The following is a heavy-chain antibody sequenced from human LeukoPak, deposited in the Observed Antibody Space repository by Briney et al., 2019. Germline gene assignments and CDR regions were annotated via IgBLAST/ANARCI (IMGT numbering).Heavy chain of an antibody. CDR2: IYYSGST. J-gene: IGHJ5*02. CDR3: ARAYSSSWYRWFDP. D-gene: IGHD6-13*01. V-gene: IGHV4-59*01. CDR1: GGPISSYY. Sequence: SETLSLTCTVSGGPISSYYWSWIRQPPGKGLEWIGYIYYSGSTNYNPSLKSRVTISVDTSKNQFSLKLSSVTAADTAVYYCARAYSSSWYRWFDPWGQGTLVTVSS.